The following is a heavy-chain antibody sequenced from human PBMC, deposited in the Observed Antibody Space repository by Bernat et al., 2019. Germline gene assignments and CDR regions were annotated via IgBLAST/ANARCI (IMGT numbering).Heavy chain of an antibody. CDR2: IYWDDDK. D-gene: IGHD6-13*01. CDR3: AHRLGGASGWWYSWFDP. Sequence: QITLKESGPTLVKPTETLTLTCTFSGFSLSTNGVGVGWIRQPPGKALEWLAVIYWDDDKRYSPSLSSRVTIIKDASKNQVVLIMTNMDPVDTATYYCAHRLGGASGWWYSWFDPWGQGILVTVSS. J-gene: IGHJ5*02. V-gene: IGHV2-5*02. CDR1: GFSLSTNGVG.